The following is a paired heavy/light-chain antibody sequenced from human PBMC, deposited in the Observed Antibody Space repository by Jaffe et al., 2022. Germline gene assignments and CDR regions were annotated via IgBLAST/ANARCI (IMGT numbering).Heavy chain of an antibody. V-gene: IGHV4-38-2*01. J-gene: IGHJ3*02. CDR3: ARAITPPHSSGWYNAFDI. Sequence: QVQLQESGPGLVKPSETLSLTCAVSGYSISSGYYWGWIRQPPGKGLEWIGSIYHSGSTYYNPSLKSRVTISVDTSKNQFSLKLSSVTAADTAVYYCARAITPPHSSGWYNAFDIWGQGTMVTVSS. CDR2: IYHSGST. D-gene: IGHD6-19*01. CDR1: GYSISSGYY.
Light chain of an antibody. V-gene: IGKV1-NL1*01. CDR3: QQYYSTPLT. CDR1: QGISNS. J-gene: IGKJ3*01. Sequence: DIQMTQSPSSLSASVGDRVTITCRASQGISNSLAWYQQKPGKAPKLLLYAASRLESGVPSRFSGSGSGTDYTLTISSLQPEDFATYYCQQYYSTPLTFGPGTKVDIK. CDR2: AAS.